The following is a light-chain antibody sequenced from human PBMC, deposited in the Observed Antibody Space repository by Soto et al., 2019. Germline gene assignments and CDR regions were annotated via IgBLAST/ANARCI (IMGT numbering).Light chain of an antibody. V-gene: IGLV2-11*01. CDR3: CSSAGKYTLLSV. CDR2: DVK. CDR1: SSDVGGYNY. J-gene: IGLJ1*01. Sequence: QSVLTHPLSVSGSPGQSLTISCTGTSSDVGGYNYVSWYQRHPGKAPKLILYDVKKRPSGVPDRFSGSKSGDTASLTISGLQADDEGDYFCCSSAGKYTLLSVFGPGTTVTV.